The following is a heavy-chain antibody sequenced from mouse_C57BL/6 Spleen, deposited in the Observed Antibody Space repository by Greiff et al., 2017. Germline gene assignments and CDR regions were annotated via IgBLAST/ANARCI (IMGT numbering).Heavy chain of an antibody. CDR1: GYTFTSYT. V-gene: IGHV1-4*01. CDR3: ARSGYYDAMDY. D-gene: IGHD2-2*01. J-gene: IGHJ4*01. CDR2: INPSSGYT. Sequence: VQLQQSGAELARPGASVKMSCKASGYTFTSYTMHWVKQRPGQGLEWIGYINPSSGYTKYNQKFKDKATLTADKSSSTAYMQLSSLTSEDSAVYYCARSGYYDAMDYWGQGTSVTVSS.